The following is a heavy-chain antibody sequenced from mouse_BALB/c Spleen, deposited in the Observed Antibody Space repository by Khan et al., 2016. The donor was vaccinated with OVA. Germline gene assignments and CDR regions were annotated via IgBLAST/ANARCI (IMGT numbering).Heavy chain of an antibody. CDR3: ARVYGGDFDY. V-gene: IGHV3-2*02. CDR1: GYSITSDYA. J-gene: IGHJ2*01. D-gene: IGHD1-1*01. CDR2: ISYSGNT. Sequence: EVELVESGPGLVKPSQSLSLTCTVTGYSITSDYAWNWIRQFPGNKLEWMGFISYSGNTNYNPSLKSRISITRDTSKNQFFLQLNSVTTEDTAGYYCARVYGGDFDYWGQGTTLTVSS.